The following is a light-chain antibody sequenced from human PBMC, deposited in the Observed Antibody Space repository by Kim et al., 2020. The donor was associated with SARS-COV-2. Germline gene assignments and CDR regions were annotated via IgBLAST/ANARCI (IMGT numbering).Light chain of an antibody. Sequence: QGVTISCTGSSSNIGAGFGVHWYQQVPGTAPKVVIFGDTDRPSGVPDRFSASKSGTSASLAITGLQGDDEGDYYCQSYDSSLGGPVFGGGTQLTVL. CDR2: GDT. CDR1: SSNIGAGFG. CDR3: QSYDSSLGGPV. J-gene: IGLJ2*01. V-gene: IGLV1-40*01.